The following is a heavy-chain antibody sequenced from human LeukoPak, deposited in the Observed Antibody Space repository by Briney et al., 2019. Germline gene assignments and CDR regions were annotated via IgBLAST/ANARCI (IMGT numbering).Heavy chain of an antibody. J-gene: IGHJ4*02. CDR1: GGSISSYY. Sequence: SETLSLTCTVSGGSISSYYWSWIRQPPGKGLEWIGYIYHSGSTYYNPSLKGRVTISVDRSKNQFSLKLSSVTAADTAVYYCARAGYSGSYDYWGQGTLVTVSS. CDR2: IYHSGST. CDR3: ARAGYSGSYDY. V-gene: IGHV4-59*12. D-gene: IGHD1-26*01.